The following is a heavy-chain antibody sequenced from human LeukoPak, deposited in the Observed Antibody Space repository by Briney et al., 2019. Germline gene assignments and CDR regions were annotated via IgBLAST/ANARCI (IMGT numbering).Heavy chain of an antibody. D-gene: IGHD6-19*01. CDR1: GGSISSSSYY. CDR3: ASQYSSGWWGSIDY. Sequence: SETLSLTCTVSGGSISSSSYYWGWIRQPPGKGLEWIGSTYYSGSTYYNPSLKSRVTISVDTSKNQFSLKLSSVTAADTAVYYCASQYSSGWWGSIDYWGQGTLVTVSS. CDR2: TYYSGST. V-gene: IGHV4-39*01. J-gene: IGHJ4*02.